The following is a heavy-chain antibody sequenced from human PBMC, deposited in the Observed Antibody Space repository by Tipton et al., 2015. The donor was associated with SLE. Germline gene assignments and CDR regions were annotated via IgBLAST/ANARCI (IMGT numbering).Heavy chain of an antibody. D-gene: IGHD2-21*02. Sequence: TLSLTCSVSGGSVSGSTYYWSWIRQPAGKTLEWIGRIYTGGSTNYNPSLMSRLTISLDRSRNHFSLKLTSVTAADTAVYYCARGLVTWRGAIVGVDVWGQGTTVNVSS. J-gene: IGHJ6*02. CDR2: IYTGGST. CDR1: GGSVSGSTYY. V-gene: IGHV4-61*02. CDR3: ARGLVTWRGAIVGVDV.